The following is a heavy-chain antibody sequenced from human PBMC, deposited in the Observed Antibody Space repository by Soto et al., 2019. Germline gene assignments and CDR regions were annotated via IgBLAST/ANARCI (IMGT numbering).Heavy chain of an antibody. Sequence: QVQLQESGPGLVKPSETLSLTCTVPGASVNNRNYHWSWIRQPPGRGLEWIGQVQYGGSTEFASSPPKSRPTLSIDASKNQFSLKLSSVTAADTAIYYWAVLLQGGGGDGNWGQGTLVTVSS. V-gene: IGHV4-61*01. CDR3: AVLLQGGGGDGN. J-gene: IGHJ4*02. CDR2: VQYGGST. D-gene: IGHD3-10*01. CDR1: GASVNNRNYH.